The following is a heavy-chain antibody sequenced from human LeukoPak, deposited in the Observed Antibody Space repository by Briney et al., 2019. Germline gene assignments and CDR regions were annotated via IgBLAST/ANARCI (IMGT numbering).Heavy chain of an antibody. J-gene: IGHJ4*02. Sequence: GGSLRLSCAASGFTFNSYAMSWVRQAPWERLQWVSGISDSGGNTYYADSVRGRFTISRDNSKNTLYLQMNSLRAEDTAVYYCARHKSSWLIDYWGQGTLVTVSS. D-gene: IGHD5-12*01. V-gene: IGHV3-23*01. CDR2: ISDSGGNT. CDR1: GFTFNSYA. CDR3: ARHKSSWLIDY.